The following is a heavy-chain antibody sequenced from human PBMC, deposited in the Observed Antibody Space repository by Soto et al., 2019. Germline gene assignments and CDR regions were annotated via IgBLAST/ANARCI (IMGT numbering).Heavy chain of an antibody. V-gene: IGHV1-2*02. CDR1: GYTFTGYY. CDR3: ARETGDTRHYYYGMDV. Sequence: ASVKVSCKASGYTFTGYYMHWVRQAPGQGLEWMGWINPNSGGTNYAQKFQGRVTMTRDTSISTAYMELSRLRSDDTAVYYCARETGDTRHYYYGMDVWGQGTPVTVSS. CDR2: INPNSGGT. J-gene: IGHJ6*02. D-gene: IGHD1-26*01.